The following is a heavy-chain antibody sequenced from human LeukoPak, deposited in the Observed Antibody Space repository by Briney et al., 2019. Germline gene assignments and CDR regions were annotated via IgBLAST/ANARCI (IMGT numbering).Heavy chain of an antibody. V-gene: IGHV3-21*01. CDR2: ISSSSSYI. CDR1: GFTFSSYS. CDR3: ARVYSSSSVGYGYYYYGMDV. J-gene: IGHJ6*02. Sequence: GGSLRLSCAASGFTFSSYSMNWVRQAPGKGLEWVSSISSSSSYIYYADSVKGRFTISRDNAKNSLYLQMNSLRAEDTAVYYCARVYSSSSVGYGYYYYGMDVWGQGTTVTVSS. D-gene: IGHD6-6*01.